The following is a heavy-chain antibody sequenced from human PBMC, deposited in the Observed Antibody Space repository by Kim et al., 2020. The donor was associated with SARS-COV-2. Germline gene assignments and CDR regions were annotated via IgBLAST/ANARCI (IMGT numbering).Heavy chain of an antibody. D-gene: IGHD2-15*01. V-gene: IGHV4-59*01. J-gene: IGHJ3*02. CDR2: IYYSGST. Sequence: SETLSLTCTVSGGSISSYYWSWIRQPPGKGLEWIGYIYYSGSTNYNPSLKSRVTISVDTSKNQFSLKLSSVTAADTAVYYCAREGLMGGAFDIWGQGTMVTVSS. CDR1: GGSISSYY. CDR3: AREGLMGGAFDI.